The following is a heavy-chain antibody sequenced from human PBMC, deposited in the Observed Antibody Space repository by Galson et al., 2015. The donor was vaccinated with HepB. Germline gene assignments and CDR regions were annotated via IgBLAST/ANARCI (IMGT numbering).Heavy chain of an antibody. V-gene: IGHV3-30-3*01. CDR3: ARDLSPPYYDILTGYYRDYYYYGMGV. J-gene: IGHJ6*02. CDR2: ISYDGSNK. CDR1: GFTFSSYA. D-gene: IGHD3-9*01. Sequence: SLRLSCAASGFTFSSYAMHWVRQAPGKGLEWVAVISYDGSNKYYADSVKGRFTISRDNSKNTLYLQMNSLRAEDTAVYYCARDLSPPYYDILTGYYRDYYYYGMGVWGQGTTVTVSS.